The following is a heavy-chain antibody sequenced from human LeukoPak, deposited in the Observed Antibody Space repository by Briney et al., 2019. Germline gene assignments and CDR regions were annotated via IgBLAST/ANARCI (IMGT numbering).Heavy chain of an antibody. V-gene: IGHV3-30*18. Sequence: PGRSLRLSCAASGFTFRSYGMHWVRQAPGKGLEWVAVISNDGSNKYYADSVKGRFTISRDNSKNTPYLQMNSLRAEDTAVYYCAKDMGYSGSNNWFDPWGQGTLVTVSS. D-gene: IGHD1-26*01. J-gene: IGHJ5*02. CDR2: ISNDGSNK. CDR1: GFTFRSYG. CDR3: AKDMGYSGSNNWFDP.